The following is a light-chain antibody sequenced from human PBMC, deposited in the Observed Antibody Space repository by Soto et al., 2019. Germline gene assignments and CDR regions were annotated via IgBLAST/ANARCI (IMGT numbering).Light chain of an antibody. CDR3: PQCGVSPQP. CDR2: GAS. CDR1: QSVSKY. Sequence: EIVLTQSPGTLALSPGEGATLSCRARQSVSKYLAWYRQKPGQAPRLLIHGASSKATGILDSFSGSGSGTDFALTISSLEPEDFAVYCGPQCGVSPQPFGEGPKVEI. J-gene: IGKJ1*01. V-gene: IGKV3-20*01.